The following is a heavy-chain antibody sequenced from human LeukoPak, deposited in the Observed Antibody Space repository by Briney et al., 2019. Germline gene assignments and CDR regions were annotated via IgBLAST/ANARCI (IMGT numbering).Heavy chain of an antibody. J-gene: IGHJ6*03. V-gene: IGHV1-2*06. Sequence: ASVKVSCKASGYTFTGYYMHWVRQAPGQGLEWMGRINPNSGGTNYAQKFQGRVTMTRDTSISTAYMELSRLRSDDTAVYYCAGNYCGSTSCNYYYYYMDVWGKGTTVTVSS. D-gene: IGHD2-2*01. CDR2: INPNSGGT. CDR1: GYTFTGYY. CDR3: AGNYCGSTSCNYYYYYMDV.